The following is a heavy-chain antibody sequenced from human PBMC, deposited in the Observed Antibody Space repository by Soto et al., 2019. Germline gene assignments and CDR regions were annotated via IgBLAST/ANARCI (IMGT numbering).Heavy chain of an antibody. V-gene: IGHV2-5*02. Sequence: QITLKESGPTLVKPTQTLTLTCTFSGFSLSSSGVGVGWIRQPPGKALEWLALIYWDNYKQYSPSLKNRFTSTKDTSKNQVVLTMTKMEPVDTGTYDCARVMGSGTVGVFDYWGQGTLVTVSS. J-gene: IGHJ4*02. D-gene: IGHD6-13*01. CDR1: GFSLSSSGVG. CDR3: ARVMGSGTVGVFDY. CDR2: IYWDNYK.